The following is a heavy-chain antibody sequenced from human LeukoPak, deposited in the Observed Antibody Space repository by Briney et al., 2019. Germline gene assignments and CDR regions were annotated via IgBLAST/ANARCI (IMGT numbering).Heavy chain of an antibody. J-gene: IGHJ4*02. CDR1: GGSISSYY. D-gene: IGHD1-26*01. CDR2: IYSSGST. Sequence: PSETLSLTCTVSGGSISSYYWGWIRQPPGKGLEWIGYIYSSGSTNYNPSLKSRVTISVDTSKNQFSLKLSSVTAADTAVYYCARDVGATPGYFDYWGQGTLVTVSS. CDR3: ARDVGATPGYFDY. V-gene: IGHV4-59*01.